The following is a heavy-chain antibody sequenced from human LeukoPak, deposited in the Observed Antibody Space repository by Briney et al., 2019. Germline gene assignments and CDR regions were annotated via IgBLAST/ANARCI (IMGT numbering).Heavy chain of an antibody. CDR2: IYYSGST. CDR1: GDSISSGGYY. D-gene: IGHD6-13*01. Sequence: SETLSLTCTVSGDSISSGGYYWSWIRQHPGKGLESIGFIYYSGSTYYNPSLKSRVTISVDTSKNQFSLKLSSVTAADTAVYYCARLETLLGAAAGSGWFDPWGQGTLVTVSS. CDR3: ARLETLLGAAAGSGWFDP. V-gene: IGHV4-31*03. J-gene: IGHJ5*02.